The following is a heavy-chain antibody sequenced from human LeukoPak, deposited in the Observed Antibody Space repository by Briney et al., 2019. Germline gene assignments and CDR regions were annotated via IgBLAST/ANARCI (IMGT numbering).Heavy chain of an antibody. CDR1: GFTFSSYA. CDR3: AEGGSKGAYWFDP. V-gene: IGHV3-23*01. D-gene: IGHD3-16*01. CDR2: ISGSGGST. Sequence: GGSLRLACAASGFTFSSYAMSWVRQAPGKGLGWVSAISGSGGSTFYADSVKGRFTISRDHSKNTLYLQMNSLRAEDTAVYHCAEGGSKGAYWFDPWGQGTLVTVSS. J-gene: IGHJ5*02.